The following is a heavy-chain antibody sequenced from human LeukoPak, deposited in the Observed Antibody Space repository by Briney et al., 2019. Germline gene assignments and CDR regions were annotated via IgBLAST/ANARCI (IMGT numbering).Heavy chain of an antibody. Sequence: PSGTLSLTCAVSGGSISNSNWWSWVRQPPGKGLEWIGEIYHSGSTNYNPSLKSRLTISVDKSKNQFSLKLSSVTAADTAVYYCARDGRGYYESSGSTHVLVYGMDVWGQGTTVTVSS. J-gene: IGHJ6*02. CDR2: IYHSGST. CDR1: GGSISNSNW. D-gene: IGHD3-22*01. CDR3: ARDGRGYYESSGSTHVLVYGMDV. V-gene: IGHV4-4*02.